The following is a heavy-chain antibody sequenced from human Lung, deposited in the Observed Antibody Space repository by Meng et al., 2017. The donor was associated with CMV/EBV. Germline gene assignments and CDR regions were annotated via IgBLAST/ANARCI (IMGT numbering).Heavy chain of an antibody. J-gene: IGHJ4*02. D-gene: IGHD2-8*01. V-gene: IGHV3-30-3*01. CDR1: GFMFSSYA. CDR2: ISDDGNYK. CDR3: ARGGVLLVYVIGDY. Sequence: GGSXRLXCAASGFMFSSYAMHWVRQAPGKGLEWVAVISDDGNYKYYTDSVKGRFTISRDNSKNTLYLQMNSLRAEDTAVYYCARGGVLLVYVIGDYWGQGXLVTVSS.